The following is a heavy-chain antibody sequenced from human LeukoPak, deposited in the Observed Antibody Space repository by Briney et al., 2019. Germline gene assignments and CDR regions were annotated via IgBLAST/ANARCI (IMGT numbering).Heavy chain of an antibody. Sequence: GSLRLSCAASGFTFSTYAMSWVRQAPGKGLEWVSTISDSGGNTYHADSVKGRFTISRDNSKNTLYLQMNSLRAEDTAVYYCAKGLRGYSGSPDDAFDIWGQGTMVTVSS. J-gene: IGHJ3*02. CDR3: AKGLRGYSGSPDDAFDI. CDR2: ISDSGGNT. D-gene: IGHD1-26*01. V-gene: IGHV3-23*01. CDR1: GFTFSTYA.